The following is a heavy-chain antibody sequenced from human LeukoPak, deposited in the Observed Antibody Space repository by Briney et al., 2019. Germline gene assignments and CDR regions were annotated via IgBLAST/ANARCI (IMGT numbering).Heavy chain of an antibody. CDR2: ISSSSSTI. D-gene: IGHD3-3*01. CDR1: GFTFSSYS. J-gene: IGHJ3*02. V-gene: IGHV3-48*01. CDR3: AKDRITIFGVRNDVFDI. Sequence: GGSLRLSCAASGFTFSSYSMNWVRQAPGKGLEWVSYISSSSSTIYYADSVKGRFTISRDNSKNTAYLQMNSLRAEDTAVYYCAKDRITIFGVRNDVFDIWGQGTMVTVSS.